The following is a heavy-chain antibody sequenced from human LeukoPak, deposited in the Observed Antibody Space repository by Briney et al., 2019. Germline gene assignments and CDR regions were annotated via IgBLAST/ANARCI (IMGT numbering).Heavy chain of an antibody. V-gene: IGHV3-64*01. CDR2: LSSHGVST. CDR1: GFTFSSYA. Sequence: GGSLRLSCAASGFTFSSYAMHWVRQAPGKGLEYVSALSSHGVSTYYANSVKGRFTISRDNSKNTLYLQMGSLRAEDMAVYYCARGRSRRSGTYGMDVWGKGTTVTVSS. CDR3: ARGRSRRSGTYGMDV. D-gene: IGHD1-26*01. J-gene: IGHJ6*04.